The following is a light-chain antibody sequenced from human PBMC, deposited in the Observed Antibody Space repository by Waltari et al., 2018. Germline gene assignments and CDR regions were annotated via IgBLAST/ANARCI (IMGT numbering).Light chain of an antibody. V-gene: IGKV3-15*01. CDR3: QHYDKWLRYS. CDR1: QSISTN. CDR2: GGS. Sequence: IVMTQSPATLSVSPGERATLSCRASQSISTNLAWFQEKPGQAPRLLIYGGSTRASGVPARFSGSGSGTYFTLVISSLRSEDFAVYYCQHYDKWLRYSFGQGTKVEIK. J-gene: IGKJ2*01.